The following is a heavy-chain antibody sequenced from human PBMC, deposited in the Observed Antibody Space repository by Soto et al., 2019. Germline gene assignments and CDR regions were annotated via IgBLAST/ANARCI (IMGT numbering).Heavy chain of an antibody. Sequence: GGSLRLSCAAYGFTFTSYSMNWVRQAPVKGLEWVSSISSSSSYIYYADSVKGRFTISRDNAKNSLYLQMNSLRAEDTAVYYCARVVDYYDPYSYYATDVWGQGPTVTVSS. CDR1: GFTFTSYS. J-gene: IGHJ6*02. CDR2: ISSSSSYI. V-gene: IGHV3-21*01. D-gene: IGHD3-22*01. CDR3: ARVVDYYDPYSYYATDV.